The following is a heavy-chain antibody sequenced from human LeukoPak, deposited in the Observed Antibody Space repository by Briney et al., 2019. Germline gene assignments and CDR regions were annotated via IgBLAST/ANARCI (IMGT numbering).Heavy chain of an antibody. Sequence: GGSLRLSCAASGFTFDDYAMHWVQQAPGKGLEWVSGISWNSGSIGYAGSVKGRFTISRDNAKNSLYLQMNSLRAEDTALYYCATSGYTYGLDYWGQGTLVTVSS. D-gene: IGHD5-18*01. CDR3: ATSGYTYGLDY. CDR1: GFTFDDYA. V-gene: IGHV3-9*01. J-gene: IGHJ4*02. CDR2: ISWNSGSI.